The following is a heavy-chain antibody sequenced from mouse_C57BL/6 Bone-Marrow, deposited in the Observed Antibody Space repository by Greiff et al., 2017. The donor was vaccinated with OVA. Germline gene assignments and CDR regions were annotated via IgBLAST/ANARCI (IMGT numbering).Heavy chain of an antibody. CDR1: GFTFSDYG. CDR2: ISSGSSTI. Sequence: EVKVVESGGGLVKPGGSLKLSCAASGFTFSDYGMHWVRQAPEKGLEWVAYISSGSSTIYYADTVKGRFTISRDNAKNTLFLQMTSRRSEDTAMYYCARTYYSNYGYFDYGGQGTTLTVSA. D-gene: IGHD2-5*01. V-gene: IGHV5-17*01. J-gene: IGHJ2*01. CDR3: ARTYYSNYGYFDY.